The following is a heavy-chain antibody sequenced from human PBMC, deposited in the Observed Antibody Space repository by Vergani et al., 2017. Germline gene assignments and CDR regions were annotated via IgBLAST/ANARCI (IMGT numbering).Heavy chain of an antibody. Sequence: EVQLVASGGGLVTPGGSLRLSCAASSFSVSSHYMTWVRQAPGKGLEWVSTINIGGRTSYADSVKGRLTLTRDDSKNTLHLQMNSLRPEDTAVYYCARGMTTETTDLDGFDIWGQGTMVSVSS. D-gene: IGHD4-17*01. CDR3: ARGMTTETTDLDGFDI. V-gene: IGHV3-66*02. CDR2: INIGGRT. CDR1: SFSVSSHY. J-gene: IGHJ3*02.